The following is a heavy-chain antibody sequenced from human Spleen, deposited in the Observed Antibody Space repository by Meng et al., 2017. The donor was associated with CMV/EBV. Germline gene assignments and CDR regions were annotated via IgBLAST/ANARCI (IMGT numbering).Heavy chain of an antibody. Sequence: GESLKISCKGSGYSFTTYWIAWVRQMPGKGLEWMGIIYPADSDTRYSPSFQGQVTISVDKSTSTAYLQWSNLKASDTAMYYCARQEYSSSSGIDVWGQGTTVTVSS. D-gene: IGHD6-6*01. J-gene: IGHJ6*02. V-gene: IGHV5-51*01. CDR1: GYSFTTYW. CDR3: ARQEYSSSSGIDV. CDR2: IYPADSDT.